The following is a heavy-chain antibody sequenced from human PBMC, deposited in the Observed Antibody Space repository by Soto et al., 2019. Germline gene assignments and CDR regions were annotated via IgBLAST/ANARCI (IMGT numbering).Heavy chain of an antibody. CDR1: GGTFSSYA. Sequence: SVKVSCKASGGTFSSYAISWVRQAPGQGREWMGGIIPIFGTANYAQKFQGRVTITADESTSTAYMELSSLRSEDTAVYYCARVPSVRSYYDILTGYRIGGMDVWGQGXTVTVSS. CDR2: IIPIFGTA. J-gene: IGHJ6*02. D-gene: IGHD3-9*01. V-gene: IGHV1-69*13. CDR3: ARVPSVRSYYDILTGYRIGGMDV.